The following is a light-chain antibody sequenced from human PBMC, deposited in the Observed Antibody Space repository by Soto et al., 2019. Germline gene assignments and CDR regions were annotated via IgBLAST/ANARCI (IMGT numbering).Light chain of an antibody. CDR3: QQYDTWTWT. Sequence: EILMTQSPATLSMSPGERVTLSCRASQNVGTNLAWYQHRPGQAPGLLLYGAATRATGIPARFSGRGSGTDFTLSISSLQSEDFAVYFCQQYDTWTWTFGLGTKVDIK. V-gene: IGKV3-15*01. CDR2: GAA. CDR1: QNVGTN. J-gene: IGKJ1*01.